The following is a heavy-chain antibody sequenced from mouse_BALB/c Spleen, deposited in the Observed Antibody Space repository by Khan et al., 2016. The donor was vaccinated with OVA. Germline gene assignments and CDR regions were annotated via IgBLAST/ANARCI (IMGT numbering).Heavy chain of an antibody. D-gene: IGHD2-10*02. CDR1: GYSITSDYA. CDR3: ARVYGGDFDY. CDR2: ISYSGNT. Sequence: EVQLQESGPGLVKPSQSLSLTCTVTGYSITSDYAWNWFRQFPGNKLEWMGFISYSGNTKYNPSLKSRISMTRDKYKNQFFLQLNSVTPEDTATDYCARVYGGDFDYWGQGTTLIVSS. J-gene: IGHJ2*01. V-gene: IGHV3-2*02.